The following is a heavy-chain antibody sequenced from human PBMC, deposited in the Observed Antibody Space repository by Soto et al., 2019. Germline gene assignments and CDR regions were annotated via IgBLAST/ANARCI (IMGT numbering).Heavy chain of an antibody. Sequence: QVQLVQSGAEVKKPGASVKVSCKASGYTFTSYGISWVRQAPGQGLEWMGWISAYNGNTNYAQKLQGRVTMTTDTSTSTAYMELRSLRSDDTAVYYCAREEFEGCSSTSCYTDDAFDIWGQGTMVTVSS. CDR1: GYTFTSYG. J-gene: IGHJ3*02. V-gene: IGHV1-18*01. CDR2: ISAYNGNT. D-gene: IGHD2-2*02. CDR3: AREEFEGCSSTSCYTDDAFDI.